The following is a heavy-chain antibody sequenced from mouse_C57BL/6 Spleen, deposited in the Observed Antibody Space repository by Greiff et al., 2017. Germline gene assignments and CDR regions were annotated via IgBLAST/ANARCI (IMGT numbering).Heavy chain of an antibody. J-gene: IGHJ4*01. V-gene: IGHV1-69*01. CDR1: GYSFTSYW. CDR2: IDPSDGDT. CDR3: AGWVVAKGYAMDY. Sequence: VQLQQSGAELVMPGASVKLSCKASGYSFTSYWMHWVKQRPGQGLEWIGEIDPSDGDTNYNQKFKGKSTLTVDKSSSTAYMQHSSLTSEDSAVYYCAGWVVAKGYAMDYGGQGTSVTVSS. D-gene: IGHD1-1*01.